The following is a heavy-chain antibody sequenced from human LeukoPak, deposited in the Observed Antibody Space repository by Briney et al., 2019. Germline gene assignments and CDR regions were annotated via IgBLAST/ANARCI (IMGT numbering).Heavy chain of an antibody. CDR2: IYHSGST. V-gene: IGHV4-30-2*01. J-gene: IGHJ4*02. Sequence: SETLSLTCAVSGGSISSGGYSWSWIRQPPGKGLEWIGYIYHSGSTYYNPSLKSRVTISVDRSKNQFSLKLSSVTAADTAVYYCARFLYDFWSGYFDYWGQGTRSPSPQ. D-gene: IGHD3-3*01. CDR3: ARFLYDFWSGYFDY. CDR1: GGSISSGGYS.